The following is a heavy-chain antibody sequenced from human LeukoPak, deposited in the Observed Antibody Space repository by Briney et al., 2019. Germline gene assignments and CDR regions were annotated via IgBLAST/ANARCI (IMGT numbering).Heavy chain of an antibody. J-gene: IGHJ4*02. Sequence: PGGSLRLSCAASRFTFSSYAMHWVRQAPGKGLEWVAVISYDGSNKYYADSVKGRFTISRDNSKNTLYLQMNSLRTEDTAVYYCAGSGGWLLHYWGQGTLVTVSS. D-gene: IGHD6-19*01. CDR2: ISYDGSNK. V-gene: IGHV3-30-3*01. CDR3: AGSGGWLLHY. CDR1: RFTFSSYA.